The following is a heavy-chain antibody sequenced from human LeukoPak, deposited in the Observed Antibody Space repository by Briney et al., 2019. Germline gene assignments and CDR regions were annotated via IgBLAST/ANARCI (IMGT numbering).Heavy chain of an antibody. D-gene: IGHD6-6*01. V-gene: IGHV4-34*01. J-gene: IGHJ5*02. CDR2: INHSGST. CDR1: GGSFSGYY. Sequence: SETLSLTCAVYGGSFSGYYWSWIRQPPGKGLEWIGEINHSGSTNYNPSLKSRVTISVDTSKNQFSLKLNSVTAADTAVYYCARGRGIAARPHWFDPWGQGALVTVSS. CDR3: ARGRGIAARPHWFDP.